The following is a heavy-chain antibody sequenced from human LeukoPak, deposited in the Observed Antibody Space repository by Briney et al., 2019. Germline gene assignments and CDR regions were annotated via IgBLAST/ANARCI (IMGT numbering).Heavy chain of an antibody. V-gene: IGHV1-18*01. J-gene: IGHJ5*02. CDR2: ISTYNGNT. Sequence: GSSVKVSFKAAGYTFTDYEISWVRQAPGQGFEWMGWISTYNGNTNYEQKFQGRVTMTTDTSTSTAYMELRSLRSDDTAVYYCVRMVLRYFDWLPNNWFDPWGQGTLVTVSS. CDR1: GYTFTDYE. D-gene: IGHD3-9*01. CDR3: VRMVLRYFDWLPNNWFDP.